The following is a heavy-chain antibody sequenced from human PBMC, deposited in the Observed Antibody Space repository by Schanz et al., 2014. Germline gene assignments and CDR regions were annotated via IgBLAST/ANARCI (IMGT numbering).Heavy chain of an antibody. J-gene: IGHJ1*01. Sequence: QEQLVESGGGLVKPGGSLRLSCAASGFTLSDSYMRWIRQAPGKGLEWLSYIDGKSTTVYYADSVKGRFTISRDNAKNSLYLQMNSLRAEDTAVYYCASGVHVSSLQKGLQFWGRGTLVIVSS. CDR3: ASGVHVSSLQKGLQF. V-gene: IGHV3-11*04. CDR1: GFTLSDSY. CDR2: IDGKSTTV. D-gene: IGHD3-10*01.